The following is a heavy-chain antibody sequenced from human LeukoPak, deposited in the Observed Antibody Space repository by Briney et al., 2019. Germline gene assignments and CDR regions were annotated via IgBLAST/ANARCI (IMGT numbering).Heavy chain of an antibody. CDR3: ARVQVVPAAARRAFDI. V-gene: IGHV4-61*02. CDR1: GDSITSGTFY. CDR2: IYGSGST. J-gene: IGHJ3*02. Sequence: SQTLSLTCTVSGDSITSGTFYWSWIRQPAGKGLEWIGRIYGSGSTNYNPSLMSRVTISVDTSKNQFSLKLSSVTAADTAVYYCARVQVVPAAARRAFDIWGQGSMVTVSS. D-gene: IGHD2-2*01.